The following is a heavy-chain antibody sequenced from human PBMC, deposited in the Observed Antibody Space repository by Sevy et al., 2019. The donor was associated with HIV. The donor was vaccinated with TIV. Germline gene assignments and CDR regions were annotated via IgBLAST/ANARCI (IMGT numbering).Heavy chain of an antibody. D-gene: IGHD3-10*01. Sequence: ASVKVSCKASGYTFTSHGISWVRQAPGQGLEWVGWISTYNDDTKYAQKVQGRVTMTTDTSRTTVFMELRSLSSDDTAIDYCAGDLPPLDYYGSGSYYTSDYWGQGTLVTVSS. J-gene: IGHJ4*02. CDR1: GYTFTSHG. CDR2: ISTYNDDT. CDR3: AGDLPPLDYYGSGSYYTSDY. V-gene: IGHV1-18*01.